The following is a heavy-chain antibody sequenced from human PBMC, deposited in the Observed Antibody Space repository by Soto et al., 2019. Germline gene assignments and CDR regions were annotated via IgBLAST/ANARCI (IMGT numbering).Heavy chain of an antibody. CDR3: ARDMTIAAPDY. D-gene: IGHD6-6*01. J-gene: IGHJ4*02. CDR1: GGSLRGYY. Sequence: SETLSLTCAVNGGSLRGYYWNWIRQSPGKGLEWIGEINQNGGTKYNPSLKSRVSISVVASTNQFSLKLNSVTAADTAVYYCARDMTIAAPDYWGQGTLVTVSS. V-gene: IGHV4-34*01. CDR2: INQNGGT.